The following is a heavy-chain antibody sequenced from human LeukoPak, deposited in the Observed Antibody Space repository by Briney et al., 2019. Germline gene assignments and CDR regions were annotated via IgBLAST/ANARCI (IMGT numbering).Heavy chain of an antibody. Sequence: SETLSLTCAVYGGSFSGYYWSWIRQPPGKGLEWVGEINHSGSTNYNPSLKSRVTISVDTSKNQFSLKLSSVTAADTAVYYCARVYYSRSYDYWYFDLWGRGTLVTVSS. V-gene: IGHV4-34*01. CDR1: GGSFSGYY. D-gene: IGHD6-13*01. J-gene: IGHJ2*01. CDR3: ARVYYSRSYDYWYFDL. CDR2: INHSGST.